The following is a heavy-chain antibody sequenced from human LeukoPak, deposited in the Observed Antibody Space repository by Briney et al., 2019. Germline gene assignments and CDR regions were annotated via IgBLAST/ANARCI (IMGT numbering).Heavy chain of an antibody. Sequence: SETLSLTCTVSGGSISSYYWSWIRQPPGKGLEWIGYIYYSGSTNYNPSLKSRVTMSVDTSKNQFSLKLSSVTAADTAVYYCARVTAAGNWFDPWGQGTLVTVSS. CDR2: IYYSGST. J-gene: IGHJ5*02. CDR3: ARVTAAGNWFDP. D-gene: IGHD6-13*01. CDR1: GGSISSYY. V-gene: IGHV4-59*01.